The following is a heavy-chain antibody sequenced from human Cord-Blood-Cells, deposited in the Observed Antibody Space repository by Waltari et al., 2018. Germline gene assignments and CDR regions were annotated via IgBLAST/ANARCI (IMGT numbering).Heavy chain of an antibody. J-gene: IGHJ4*02. Sequence: QVQLPQWGAGLLKPSEHLSLTCAVSGGSFSGYYWSWIRQPPGKGLEWIGEINHSGSTNYNPSRKSRVTISVDTSKNQFSLKLSSVTAADTAVYYCARVPASTVVTDYWGQGTLVTVSS. CDR1: GGSFSGYY. V-gene: IGHV4-34*01. D-gene: IGHD4-17*01. CDR2: INHSGST. CDR3: ARVPASTVVTDY.